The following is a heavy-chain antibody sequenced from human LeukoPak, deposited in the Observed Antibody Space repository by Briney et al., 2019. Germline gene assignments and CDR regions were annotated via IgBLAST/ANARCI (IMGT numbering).Heavy chain of an antibody. CDR1: GDNVSSNSAA. CDR2: TYYRSKWFF. D-gene: IGHD3-22*01. Sequence: SQTLSLTCVISGDNVSSNSAAWNWIRQSPSGGLEWLGRTYYRSKWFFDYAVSMKSRLTINSDTSQSHFSLQLRSVTPEDTAVYYCASGDYDNSGGGFDIWGQGTLVTVSS. CDR3: ASGDYDNSGGGFDI. V-gene: IGHV6-1*01. J-gene: IGHJ3*02.